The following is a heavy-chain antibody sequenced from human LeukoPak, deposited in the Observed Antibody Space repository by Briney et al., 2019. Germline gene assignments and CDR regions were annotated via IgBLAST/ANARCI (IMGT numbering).Heavy chain of an antibody. CDR3: ARVNDYDSGSLYRQIDY. CDR1: EFTFSSYW. V-gene: IGHV3-7*01. CDR2: IKQDESEK. Sequence: PGGSLRLSCAASEFTFSSYWMSWVRQAPGKGLEWVANIKQDESEKNYVDSVKGRFTISRDNVKNSLYLQMNSLRAEDTAVYSCARVNDYDSGSLYRQIDYWGQGTLVTVSS. D-gene: IGHD3-10*01. J-gene: IGHJ4*02.